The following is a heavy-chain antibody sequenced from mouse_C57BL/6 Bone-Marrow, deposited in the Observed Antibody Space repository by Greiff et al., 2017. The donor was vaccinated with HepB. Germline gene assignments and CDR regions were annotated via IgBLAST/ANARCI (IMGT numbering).Heavy chain of an antibody. CDR2: ISSGGSYT. V-gene: IGHV5-6*01. J-gene: IGHJ1*03. D-gene: IGHD1-1*01. Sequence: EVMLVESGGDLVKPGGSLKLSCAASGFTFSSYGMSWVRQTPDKRLEWVATISSGGSYTYYPDSVKGRFTISRDNAKNTLYLQMSSLKSEDTAMYYCARPDYYGSSYVNWYFDVWGTGTTVTVSS. CDR3: ARPDYYGSSYVNWYFDV. CDR1: GFTFSSYG.